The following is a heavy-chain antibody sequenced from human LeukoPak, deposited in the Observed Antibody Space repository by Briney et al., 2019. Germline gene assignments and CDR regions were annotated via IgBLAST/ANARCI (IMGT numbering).Heavy chain of an antibody. CDR3: AGGYCSGGSCNLSDY. CDR2: INPNSGGT. D-gene: IGHD2-15*01. CDR1: GYTFTGYY. J-gene: IGHJ4*02. Sequence: ASVKVSCKASGYTFTGYYMHWVRQAPGQGLEWMGWINPNSGGTNYAQKFQGRVTMTRDTSISTAYMELSRLRSDDTAVYYCAGGYCSGGSCNLSDYWGQGTLVTVSS. V-gene: IGHV1-2*02.